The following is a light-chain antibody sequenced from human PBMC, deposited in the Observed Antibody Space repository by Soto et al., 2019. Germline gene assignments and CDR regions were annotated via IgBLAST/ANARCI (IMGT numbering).Light chain of an antibody. V-gene: IGKV1-39*01. CDR2: AAS. CDR1: QRISNS. J-gene: IGKJ2*01. CDR3: QHSDRAPQMYT. Sequence: DIQMTQSPSSLSASVGDRVTITCRASQRISNSLNWYQQKPGKAPYLLIYAASNLENGVPSRFSGSGSGTEFTLTISSLQPEVFATYYCQHSDRAPQMYTFGQRTKREIK.